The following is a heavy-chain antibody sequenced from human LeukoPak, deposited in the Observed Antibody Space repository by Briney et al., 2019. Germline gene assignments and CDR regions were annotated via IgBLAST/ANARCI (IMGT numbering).Heavy chain of an antibody. Sequence: GGSLRLSCAASGFTFASYAMNWVRQAPGKGLEWVSAITASGGTSFYADSVRGRFTISRDNSKNTRYLQMSSLRADDTAVYFCAKGTGSGTYNCDDWGQGTLVTVSS. V-gene: IGHV3-23*01. D-gene: IGHD3-10*01. CDR2: ITASGGTS. J-gene: IGHJ4*02. CDR3: AKGTGSGTYNCDD. CDR1: GFTFASYA.